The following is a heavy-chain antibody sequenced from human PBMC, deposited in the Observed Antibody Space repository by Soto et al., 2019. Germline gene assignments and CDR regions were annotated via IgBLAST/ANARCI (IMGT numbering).Heavy chain of an antibody. CDR3: ARDKITGLFDY. V-gene: IGHV4-4*02. D-gene: IGHD2-8*02. Sequence: SETLSLTYAVSGDSIRSLNWWRWVRQPPGKGLEWIGEIHHSGSTNYNPSLKSRVTISVDTSKNQFSLKLTSVTAADTAVYYCARDKITGLFDYWGQGTLVTVS. CDR2: IHHSGST. J-gene: IGHJ4*02. CDR1: GDSIRSLNW.